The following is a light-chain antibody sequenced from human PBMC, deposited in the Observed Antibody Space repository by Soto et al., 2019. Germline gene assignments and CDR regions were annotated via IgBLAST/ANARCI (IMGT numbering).Light chain of an antibody. CDR3: SSYTSSSTYV. J-gene: IGLJ1*01. V-gene: IGLV2-14*03. CDR2: DVS. Sequence: QSALTQPASVSGSPGQSITISCTGTSSDIGGYNYVSWYQQHAGKAPKLMIYDVSHRPSGVSNRFSGSKSGNTASLTISGLQAEDEGDYYCSSYTSSSTYVFGTGTKRTVL. CDR1: SSDIGGYNY.